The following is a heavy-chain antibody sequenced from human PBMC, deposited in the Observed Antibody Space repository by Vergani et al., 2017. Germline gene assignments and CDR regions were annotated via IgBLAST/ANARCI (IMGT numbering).Heavy chain of an antibody. CDR3: ARDGENDYNDLDY. CDR2: ISSDGTTK. J-gene: IGHJ4*02. Sequence: QVQLVESGGGVVQPGRTLRLSCAASGFTFSTYSMHWVRQASGQGLECVAFISSDGTTKYYAGSVKGRFTISINNTKNTLYLQMNSRKTEGTAVYYCARDGENDYNDLDYLVQGALLTVTS. D-gene: IGHD5-24*01. V-gene: IGHV3-30-3*01. CDR1: GFTFSTYS.